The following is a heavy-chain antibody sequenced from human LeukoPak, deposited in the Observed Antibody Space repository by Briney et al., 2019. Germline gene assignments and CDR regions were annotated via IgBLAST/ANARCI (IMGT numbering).Heavy chain of an antibody. CDR2: ISGSGSST. CDR3: AKYSETWRRLYDSGMDV. Sequence: GVSVRLSCAPSVFTFSIYAMSGVPQAPGRGLECVSAISGSGSSTDDANSVKGGFTIPRNNSKNNLYMQMNSLRAEDTAVDYCAKYSETWRRLYDSGMDVWGQGTTVTVSS. J-gene: IGHJ6*02. D-gene: IGHD5-18*01. V-gene: IGHV3-23*01. CDR1: VFTFSIYA.